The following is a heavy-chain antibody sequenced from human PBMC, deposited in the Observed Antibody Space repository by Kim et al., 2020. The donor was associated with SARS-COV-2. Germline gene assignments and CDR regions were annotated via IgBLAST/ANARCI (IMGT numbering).Heavy chain of an antibody. V-gene: IGHV4-39*07. Sequence: NPSLKSRVPILVDTSKNQFSLKLSSVTAADTAVYYCARDKVKEYRSPSLYWGQGTLVIVSP. D-gene: IGHD6-6*01. CDR3: ARDKVKEYRSPSLY. J-gene: IGHJ1*01.